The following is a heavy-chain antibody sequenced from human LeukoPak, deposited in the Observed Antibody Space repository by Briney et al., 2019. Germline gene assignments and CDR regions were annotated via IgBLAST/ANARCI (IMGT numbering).Heavy chain of an antibody. CDR3: ARGGDYGSGSFRWRHFDS. V-gene: IGHV3-30*04. CDR2: ISYDGRNE. D-gene: IGHD3-10*01. Sequence: GGSLRLSCAASGFTFSSYAMHWVRQAPGKGLEWVAVISYDGRNENYVDSVKGRFTISRDNPKNTLYLQMNSLRTEDTAVYYCARGGDYGSGSFRWRHFDSWGQGTLVTVSS. CDR1: GFTFSSYA. J-gene: IGHJ4*02.